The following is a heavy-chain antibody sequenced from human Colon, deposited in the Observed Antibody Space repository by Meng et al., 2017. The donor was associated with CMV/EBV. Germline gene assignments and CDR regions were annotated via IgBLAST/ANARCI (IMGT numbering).Heavy chain of an antibody. J-gene: IGHJ4*02. D-gene: IGHD2-21*01. CDR3: TTDEVGMDFFDY. CDR1: RFTFSNAW. Sequence: ASRFTFSNAWMVWVRQATGKRLEWVGRIKSKTDGGTTDYTAPVKGRFTISRNDSKNTLYLQMNSLKTEDTAVYYCTTDEVGMDFFDYWGQGTLVTVSS. V-gene: IGHV3-15*01. CDR2: IKSKTDGGTT.